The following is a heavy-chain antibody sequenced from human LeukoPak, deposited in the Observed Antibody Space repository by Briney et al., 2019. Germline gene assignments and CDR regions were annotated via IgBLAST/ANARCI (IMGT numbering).Heavy chain of an antibody. J-gene: IGHJ4*02. D-gene: IGHD6-6*01. CDR3: AKNFPGRPFDY. V-gene: IGHV3-23*01. CDR1: GFTFSSYA. Sequence: PGGSLRLSGAASGFTFSSYAMSWVRQAPGKGLEWVSSFGTGGDDTYYADSVKGRFIISRDNSKNTLNLQMNSLRAEDTAIYYCAKNFPGRPFDYWGQGVLVTVSS. CDR2: FGTGGDDT.